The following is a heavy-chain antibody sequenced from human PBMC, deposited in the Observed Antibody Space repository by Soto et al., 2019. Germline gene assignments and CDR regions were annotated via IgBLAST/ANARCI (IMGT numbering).Heavy chain of an antibody. Sequence: GGSLRLSCAASGFTFSSYAMSWVRQAPGKGLEWVSAISGSGGSTYYADSVKGRFTISRDNSKNTLYLQMNSLRAEDTAVYYCAKDHRIPSFLIAAAAHFDYWGQGTLVTVSS. D-gene: IGHD6-13*01. J-gene: IGHJ4*02. CDR3: AKDHRIPSFLIAAAAHFDY. CDR2: ISGSGGST. CDR1: GFTFSSYA. V-gene: IGHV3-23*01.